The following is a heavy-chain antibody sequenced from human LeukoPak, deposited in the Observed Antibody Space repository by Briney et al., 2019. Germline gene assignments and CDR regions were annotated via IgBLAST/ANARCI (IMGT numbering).Heavy chain of an antibody. J-gene: IGHJ6*02. V-gene: IGHV1-18*01. CDR1: GYTFTNYG. D-gene: IGHD6-13*01. CDR2: ISGYNGNT. CDR3: ARDLAAAGTGTPQYYYYYGMDV. Sequence: ASVKVSCKASGYTFTNYGISWVRQAPGQGLEWMGWISGYNGNTNYAQKVQGRVTMTTDTSTSTAYMELRSLRSEDTAVYYCARDLAAAGTGTPQYYYYYGMDVWGQGTTVTVSS.